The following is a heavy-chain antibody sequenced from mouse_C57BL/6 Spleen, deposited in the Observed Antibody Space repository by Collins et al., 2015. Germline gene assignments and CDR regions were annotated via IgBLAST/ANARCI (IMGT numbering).Heavy chain of an antibody. V-gene: IGHV2-5*01. D-gene: IGHD1-1*01. CDR2: IWRGGST. J-gene: IGHJ2*01. CDR3: AKGGTTVVAPVYFDY. CDR1: GFSLTSYG. Sequence: QVQLKQSGPGLVQPSQSLSITCTVSGFSLTSYGVHWVRQSPGKGLEWLGVIWRGGSTDYNAAFMSRLGITKDNSKSQVFFKMNSLQADDTAIYYCAKGGTTVVAPVYFDYWGQGTTLTVSS.